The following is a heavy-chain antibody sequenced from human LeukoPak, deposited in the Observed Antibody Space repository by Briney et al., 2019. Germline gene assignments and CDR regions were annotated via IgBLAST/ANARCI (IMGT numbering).Heavy chain of an antibody. Sequence: PGGSLRLSCAASGFTFSSSAMNWVRQAPGQGLEWVSAISGSGGSTYYADSVKGRFTISRDNSKNTLYLQINSLRAEDTAVYYCAREGSSGSSRGYFDYWGQGTLVTVSS. CDR3: AREGSSGSSRGYFDY. V-gene: IGHV3-23*01. CDR2: ISGSGGST. D-gene: IGHD6-6*01. CDR1: GFTFSSSA. J-gene: IGHJ4*02.